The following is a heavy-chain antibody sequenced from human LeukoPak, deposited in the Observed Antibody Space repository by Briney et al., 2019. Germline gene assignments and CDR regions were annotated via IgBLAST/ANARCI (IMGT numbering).Heavy chain of an antibody. CDR1: GFTFSGSA. J-gene: IGHJ6*03. Sequence: GGSLRLSCAASGFTFSGSAMHWVRQASGKGLEWVGRIRSKANSYATAYAASVKGRFTISRDNAKNSLYLEMNSLRAEDTAVYYCAKDGSMPWGYYMDVWGKGTTVTISS. CDR3: AKDGSMPWGYYMDV. CDR2: IRSKANSYAT. V-gene: IGHV3-73*01. D-gene: IGHD2/OR15-2a*01.